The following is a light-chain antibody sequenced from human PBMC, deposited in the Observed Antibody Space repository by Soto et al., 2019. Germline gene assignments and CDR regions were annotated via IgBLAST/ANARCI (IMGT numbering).Light chain of an antibody. CDR3: LLSGV. V-gene: IGLV7-46*01. CDR1: TGAVTSGHY. CDR2: DTS. Sequence: QSAVTQEPSLTVSPGGTVTLTCGSSTGAVTSGHYPYWFQQKPGQAPRTLIYDTSNKHSWTPARFSGSLLGGKAALTLSGAQPEDEAEYYCLLSGVFGGGTKVTVL. J-gene: IGLJ2*01.